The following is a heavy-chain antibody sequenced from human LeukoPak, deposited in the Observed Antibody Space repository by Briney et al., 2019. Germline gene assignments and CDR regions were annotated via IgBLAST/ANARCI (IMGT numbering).Heavy chain of an antibody. CDR1: GGSISSGTYY. V-gene: IGHV4-61*02. CDR3: ARQRRGYRYGDGVVDY. Sequence: SETLSLTCTVSGGSISSGTYYWSWIRQPAGKGLEWIGRIYTSGSTNYNPSLKSRVTISVDTSKNQFSLKLSSVTAADTAVYYCARQRRGYRYGDGVVDYWGQGTLVTVSS. D-gene: IGHD5-18*01. CDR2: IYTSGST. J-gene: IGHJ4*02.